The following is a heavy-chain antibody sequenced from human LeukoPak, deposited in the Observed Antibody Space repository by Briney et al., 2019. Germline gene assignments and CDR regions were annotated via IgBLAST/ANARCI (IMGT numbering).Heavy chain of an antibody. D-gene: IGHD4-23*01. J-gene: IGHJ4*02. CDR2: IVPIFGRA. Sequence: SVKVSCKASGGSFSSYVFTWVRQAPGQGLEWMGGIVPIFGRANYAQKFQGRVTITADKPTNTVYMEVSRLTSEDTAVYYCARVGDYGANSAMVMTPWGQGTLVTVSS. V-gene: IGHV1-69*06. CDR3: ARVGDYGANSAMVMTP. CDR1: GGSFSSYV.